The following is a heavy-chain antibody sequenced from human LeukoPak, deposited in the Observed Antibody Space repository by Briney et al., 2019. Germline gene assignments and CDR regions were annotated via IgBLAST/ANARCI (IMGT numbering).Heavy chain of an antibody. D-gene: IGHD3-22*01. CDR2: ISSSGGST. CDR3: AKLGYYDSSGYSTFDY. J-gene: IGHJ4*02. Sequence: GGSLRLSCAASGFTFSSYAMSWVRQAPGKGLEWVSAISSSGGSTYYADSVKGRFTISRDNSKNTLYLQMNSLRAEDTAVYYCAKLGYYDSSGYSTFDYWGQGTLVTVSS. CDR1: GFTFSSYA. V-gene: IGHV3-23*01.